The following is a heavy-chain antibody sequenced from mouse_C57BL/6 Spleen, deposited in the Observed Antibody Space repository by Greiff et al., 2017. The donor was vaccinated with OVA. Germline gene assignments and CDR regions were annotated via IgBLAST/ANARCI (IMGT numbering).Heavy chain of an antibody. CDR2: IDTSDSYT. V-gene: IGHV1-69*01. J-gene: IGHJ1*03. D-gene: IGHD1-1*01. Sequence: QVQLQQPGAELVMPGASVKLSCKASGYTFTSYWMHWVKQRPGQGLEWIGEIDTSDSYTNYNQQFKGKSTLSVDKSSSTAYMQLSSLTSEDSAVYYCARRAYYYGSSYWYFDVWGTGTTVTVSS. CDR1: GYTFTSYW. CDR3: ARRAYYYGSSYWYFDV.